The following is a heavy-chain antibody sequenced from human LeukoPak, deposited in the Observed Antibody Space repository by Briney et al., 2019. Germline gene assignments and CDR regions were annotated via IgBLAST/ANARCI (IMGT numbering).Heavy chain of an antibody. D-gene: IGHD4-17*01. CDR2: ISSSSSYI. V-gene: IGHV3-21*01. CDR3: ARVIKTDYGDCP. CDR1: GFTFSSYS. Sequence: GGSLRLSCAASGFTFSSYSMNWVRQAPGKGLEWVSSISSSSSYIYYADSVKGRFTISRDNAKNSLYLQMNSLRAEDTAVYYCARVIKTDYGDCPWGQGTLVTVSS. J-gene: IGHJ4*02.